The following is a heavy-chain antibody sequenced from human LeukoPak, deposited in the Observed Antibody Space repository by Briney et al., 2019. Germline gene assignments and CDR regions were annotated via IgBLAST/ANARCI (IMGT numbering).Heavy chain of an antibody. D-gene: IGHD2-15*01. V-gene: IGHV4-59*08. J-gene: IGHJ4*02. CDR2: IDYSGNT. CDR3: ARHIGYYTGGSCYLFDI. CDR1: GRSVGTYY. Sequence: SQTLSLTCTVPGRSVGTYYCSWIRQPPGKGLEWIGYIDYSGNTNYNPSLNSRDTISVDTSKNQFSLKLNAETAADTGVYYCARHIGYYTGGSCYLFDIWGQGTLVTVSS.